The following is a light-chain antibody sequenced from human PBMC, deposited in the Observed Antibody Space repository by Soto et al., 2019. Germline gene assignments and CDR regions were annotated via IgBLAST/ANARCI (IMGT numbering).Light chain of an antibody. CDR2: AAS. J-gene: IGKJ1*01. Sequence: DIQMTQSPASLSASVGDRVTITCRASENINFYLHWYQQKPGKAPKLLIYAASTLQSGVPSRFSGSGSGTDFTLTLNSMQPEDFATYYCQQGYSTPGTFGQGTKVDIK. V-gene: IGKV1-39*01. CDR3: QQGYSTPGT. CDR1: ENINFY.